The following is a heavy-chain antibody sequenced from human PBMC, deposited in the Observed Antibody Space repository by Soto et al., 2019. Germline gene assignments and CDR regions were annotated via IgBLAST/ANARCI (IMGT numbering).Heavy chain of an antibody. Sequence: PSETLSLTCAVYGGSFSGYYWSWIRQPPGKGLEWIGEINHSGSTNYNPSLKSRVTISVDTSKNQFSLKLSSVTAADTAVYYCARKGFDGEARLSGFDYWGQGTLVTVSS. J-gene: IGHJ4*02. CDR2: INHSGST. CDR1: GGSFSGYY. D-gene: IGHD6-6*01. CDR3: ARKGFDGEARLSGFDY. V-gene: IGHV4-34*01.